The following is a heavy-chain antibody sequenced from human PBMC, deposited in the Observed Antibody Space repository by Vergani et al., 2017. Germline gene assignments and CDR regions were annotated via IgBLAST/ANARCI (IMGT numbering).Heavy chain of an antibody. D-gene: IGHD2-2*01. CDR1: GYTFTGYY. CDR3: ARVXLYCSSTSGYLRGVVGYYFDY. Sequence: QVQLVQSGAEVKKPGASVKVSCKASGYTFTGYYMHWVRQAPGQGLEWMGWINPNSGGTNYAQTFQGRVTMTRDTSISTAYMELSRLRSDDTAVYYCARVXLYCSSTSGYLRGVVGYYFDYWGQGTLVTVSS. J-gene: IGHJ4*02. CDR2: INPNSGGT. V-gene: IGHV1-2*02.